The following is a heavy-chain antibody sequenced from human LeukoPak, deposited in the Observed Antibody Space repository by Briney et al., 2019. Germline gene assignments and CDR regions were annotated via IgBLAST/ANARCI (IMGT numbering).Heavy chain of an antibody. CDR3: AGSLGYCTSNVCYLKY. D-gene: IGHD2-8*01. Sequence: ASVKVSCKTSGYSENFYGITWVRQVAGQGLEWMGWISSQHGQAEYAPNSQDRVTMTTDTYTNTAYMELRSLRSDDTAVYYCAGSLGYCTSNVCYLKYWGQGTLVTVSS. J-gene: IGHJ4*02. CDR2: ISSQHGQA. CDR1: GYSENFYG. V-gene: IGHV1-18*01.